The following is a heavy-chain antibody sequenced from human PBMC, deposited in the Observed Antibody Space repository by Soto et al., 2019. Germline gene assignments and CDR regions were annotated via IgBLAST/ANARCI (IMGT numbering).Heavy chain of an antibody. CDR3: AIALGPAASTPYGMDV. V-gene: IGHV4-59*12. Sequence: SETLSLTCTVSGGSISSYYWSWIRQPPGKGLEWIGNIYYSGSTNYNPSLKSRVTISVDTSKNQFSLKLTSVTAADTAVYYCAIALGPAASTPYGMDVWGQGTTVTVCS. CDR1: GGSISSYY. CDR2: IYYSGST. D-gene: IGHD2-2*01. J-gene: IGHJ6*02.